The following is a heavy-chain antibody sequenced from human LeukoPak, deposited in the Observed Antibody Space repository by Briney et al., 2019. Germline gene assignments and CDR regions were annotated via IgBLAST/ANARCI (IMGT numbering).Heavy chain of an antibody. CDR2: IRYDGSYR. V-gene: IGHV3-30*02. Sequence: EGSLRLSCAASGFTFSSYGIHWVRQAPGKGLEWVAFIRYDGSYRYYADSVKGRFTISRDNSKNTLYLQMNSLRAEDTAVYYCARNYYDSSDYWGQGTLVTVSS. CDR1: GFTFSSYG. J-gene: IGHJ4*02. CDR3: ARNYYDSSDY. D-gene: IGHD3-22*01.